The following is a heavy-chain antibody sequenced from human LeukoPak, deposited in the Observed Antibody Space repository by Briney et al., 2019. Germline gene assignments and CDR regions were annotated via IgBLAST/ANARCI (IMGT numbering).Heavy chain of an antibody. J-gene: IGHJ4*02. CDR3: ARESRYNYGPYFEY. CDR1: GGSFSGYY. CDR2: INHSGST. D-gene: IGHD1-20*01. V-gene: IGHV4-34*01. Sequence: SETLSLTCAVYGGSFSGYYWSWIRQPPGKGLEWIGEINHSGSTNYNPSLKSRVTISVDTSKNQFSLKLSSVTAADTAVYYCARESRYNYGPYFEYWGQGTLVTVSS.